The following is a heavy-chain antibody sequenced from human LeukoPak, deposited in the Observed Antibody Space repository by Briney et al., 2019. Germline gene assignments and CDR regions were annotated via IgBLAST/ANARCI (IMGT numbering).Heavy chain of an antibody. CDR3: ARRYCSGGSCYVDAFDI. CDR2: ISSSSSYI. J-gene: IGHJ3*02. V-gene: IGHV3-21*01. CDR1: GFTFSSYS. Sequence: PGGSLRLSCAASGFTFSSYSMNWVRQAPGKGLEWVSSISSSSSYIYYADSVKGRFTISRDNAKNSLYLQMNSLRAEDTAVYYCARRYCSGGSCYVDAFDIWGQGTMVTVSS. D-gene: IGHD2-15*01.